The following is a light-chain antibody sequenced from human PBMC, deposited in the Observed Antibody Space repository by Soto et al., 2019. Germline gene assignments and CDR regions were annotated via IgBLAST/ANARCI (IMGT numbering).Light chain of an antibody. CDR2: AAS. V-gene: IGKV1-39*01. J-gene: IGKJ4*01. CDR3: QQSYSTPLT. CDR1: PSISSY. Sequence: DIQMTQSPSSLSASVGDRVTITCRASPSISSYLNWYQQKPGKAPKLLIYAASSLQSGVPSRFSVSGSGTDFTLTISSLQPEDFATYYCQQSYSTPLTFGGGTKVEIK.